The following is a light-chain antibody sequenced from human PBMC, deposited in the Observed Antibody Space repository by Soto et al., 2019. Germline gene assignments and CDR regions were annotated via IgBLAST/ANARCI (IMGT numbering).Light chain of an antibody. V-gene: IGKV1-5*01. Sequence: DIQMTQSPSSLSASVGDRVTITCRTSRSVSSWLAWYQQKPGKAPKLLIYDASNLESGVPSRFSGSGSGTEFTLTISSLQPDDFATYYCQQYNSYWTFGQGTKVDIK. CDR3: QQYNSYWT. J-gene: IGKJ1*01. CDR2: DAS. CDR1: RSVSSW.